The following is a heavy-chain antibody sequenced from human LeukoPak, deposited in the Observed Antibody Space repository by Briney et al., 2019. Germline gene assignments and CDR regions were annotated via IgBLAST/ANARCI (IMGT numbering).Heavy chain of an antibody. Sequence: PSETLSLTCTVSGGSISNSVYYWGWIRQPAGKGLEWIGRISSSGHTNYNPSLKSRVTISVDTSKNQFSLKLGSVTAADRGMYYCAGDDCSSSSCYLFHWGQGTLVTVSS. V-gene: IGHV4-61*02. CDR2: ISSSGHT. CDR1: GGSISNSVYY. D-gene: IGHD2-2*01. CDR3: AGDDCSSSSCYLFH. J-gene: IGHJ4*02.